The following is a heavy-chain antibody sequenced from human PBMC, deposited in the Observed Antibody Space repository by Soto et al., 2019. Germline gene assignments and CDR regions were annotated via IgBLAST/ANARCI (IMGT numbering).Heavy chain of an antibody. D-gene: IGHD3-10*01. Sequence: QVQLQESGPGLVKPSETLSLTCTVSGGSITNYYCSWFRQPPGKGLEWIGYIQYSGDSAYNLSLKRRVTMSMDPPKTQFSLMLESVTATDTAVYYCARHGFGSLHGLVDVWGQGTTVIVSS. CDR1: GGSITNYY. J-gene: IGHJ6*02. CDR3: ARHGFGSLHGLVDV. CDR2: IQYSGDS. V-gene: IGHV4-59*08.